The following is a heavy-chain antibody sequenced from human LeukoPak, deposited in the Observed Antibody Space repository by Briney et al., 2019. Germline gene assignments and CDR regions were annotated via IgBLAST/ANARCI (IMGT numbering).Heavy chain of an antibody. Sequence: ASVKVSCKASGYTFTGYYMHWVRQAPGQGLEWMGWINPNSGGTSYAQKFQGRVTMTRDTSISTAYMELSRLRSDDTAVYYCARDGDEGYYYDSSGYYTTFDYWGQGTLVTVSS. CDR2: INPNSGGT. J-gene: IGHJ4*02. V-gene: IGHV1-2*02. CDR3: ARDGDEGYYYDSSGYYTTFDY. CDR1: GYTFTGYY. D-gene: IGHD3-22*01.